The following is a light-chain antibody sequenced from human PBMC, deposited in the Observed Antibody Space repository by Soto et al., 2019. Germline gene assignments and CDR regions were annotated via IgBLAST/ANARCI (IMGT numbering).Light chain of an antibody. CDR1: KSVSSSY. CDR3: QQYGSSPYT. V-gene: IGKV3-20*01. J-gene: IGKJ2*01. CDR2: GAS. Sequence: EIVLTQSPGTLSLSPGERATLSCRASKSVSSSYLAWYQQKPGQAPRLLIYGASSRATGIPYRFSGSGSGTDFTLTISRLEPEDFAVYYCQQYGSSPYTFGQGTKLDIK.